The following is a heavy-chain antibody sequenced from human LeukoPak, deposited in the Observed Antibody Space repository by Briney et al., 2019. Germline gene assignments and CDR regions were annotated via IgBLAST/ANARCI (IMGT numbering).Heavy chain of an antibody. CDR3: AKNAMVRGVIKAGYFDY. D-gene: IGHD3-10*01. CDR1: GFTFSSYG. J-gene: IGHJ4*02. V-gene: IGHV3-30*18. Sequence: PGGSLRLSCAASGFTFSSYGMHWVRQAPGRGLEWVAVISYDGSNKYYADSVKGRFTISRDNSKNTLYLQMNSLRAEDTAVYYCAKNAMVRGVIKAGYFDYWGQGTLVTVSS. CDR2: ISYDGSNK.